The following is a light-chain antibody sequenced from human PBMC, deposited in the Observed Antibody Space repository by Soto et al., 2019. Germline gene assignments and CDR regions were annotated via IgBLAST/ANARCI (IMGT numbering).Light chain of an antibody. Sequence: QSALTQPPSASGSPGQSVTISCTGTSSDVGGYNYVSWYQQHPGKAPKLMIYEVSKRPSGVPARFSGSKSGNTASLTVSGLQAEDEADYYCSSYAGSNNYVFGTGTKLTFL. CDR3: SSYAGSNNYV. J-gene: IGLJ1*01. CDR1: SSDVGGYNY. V-gene: IGLV2-8*01. CDR2: EVS.